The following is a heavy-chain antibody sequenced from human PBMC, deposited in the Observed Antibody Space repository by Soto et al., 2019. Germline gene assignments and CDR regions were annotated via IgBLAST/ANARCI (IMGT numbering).Heavy chain of an antibody. J-gene: IGHJ6*02. CDR3: ARDRRYCPIDVCYLTRQADF. CDR1: SYTFKTYD. V-gene: IGHV1-18*01. CDR2: ISAFNGST. D-gene: IGHD2-8*01. Sequence: VQVVQSGAEVKKPGASVKVSCEASSYTFKTYDIYWVRQAPRQGLEWMGRISAFNGSTEYAQNLQGRVTMTADTSTSTAHMELRSLTSDDTAVYYCARDRRYCPIDVCYLTRQADFWGQGTTVTVSS.